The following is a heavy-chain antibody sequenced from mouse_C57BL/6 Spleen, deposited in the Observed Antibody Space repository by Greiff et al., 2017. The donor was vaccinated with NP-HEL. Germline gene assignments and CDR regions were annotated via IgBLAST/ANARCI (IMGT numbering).Heavy chain of an antibody. J-gene: IGHJ2*01. CDR1: GYSITSGYY. CDR2: ISYDGSN. D-gene: IGHD2-1*01. CDR3: ARVVTKYYCDY. Sequence: ESGPGLVKPSQSLSLTCSVTGYSITSGYYWNWIRQFPGNKLEWMGYISYDGSNNYNPSLKNRISITRDTSKNQFFLKLNSVTTEDTATYYCARVVTKYYCDYWGQGTTLTVSS. V-gene: IGHV3-6*01.